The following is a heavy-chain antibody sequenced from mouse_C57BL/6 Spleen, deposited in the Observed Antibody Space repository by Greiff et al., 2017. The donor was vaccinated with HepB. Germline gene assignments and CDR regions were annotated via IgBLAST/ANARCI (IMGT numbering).Heavy chain of an antibody. D-gene: IGHD2-3*01. CDR3: ARSGDGYLAY. Sequence: VQLQQSGPELVKPGASVKISCKASGYSFTSYYIHWVKQRPGQGLEWIGWIYPGSGNTKYNEKFKGKATLTADTSSSTAYMQLSSLTSEDSAVYYCARSGDGYLAYWGQGTLVTVSA. CDR2: IYPGSGNT. V-gene: IGHV1-66*01. J-gene: IGHJ3*01. CDR1: GYSFTSYY.